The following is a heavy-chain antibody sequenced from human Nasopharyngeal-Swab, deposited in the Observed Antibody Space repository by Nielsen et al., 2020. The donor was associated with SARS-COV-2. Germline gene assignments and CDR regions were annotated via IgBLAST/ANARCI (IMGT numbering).Heavy chain of an antibody. CDR1: GYSFSSYW. V-gene: IGHV5-10-1*01. Sequence: GESLKISREGSGYSFSSYWINWVRQTPGKGLEWLGRIDPSDSYAKYSPSFQGHVPIPADRSISTAYLQWSSLKASDTATYYCAITSLTPFDYGGQGTLVTVSS. CDR2: IDPSDSYA. J-gene: IGHJ4*02. D-gene: IGHD2-15*01. CDR3: AITSLTPFDY.